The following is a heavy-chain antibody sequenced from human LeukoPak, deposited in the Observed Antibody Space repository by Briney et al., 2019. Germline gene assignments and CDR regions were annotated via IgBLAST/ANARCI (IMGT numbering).Heavy chain of an antibody. CDR2: ISGSGGST. V-gene: IGHV3-23*01. CDR3: AKDHSHCSGGSCSGFDY. D-gene: IGHD2-15*01. CDR1: GFTSSSYA. Sequence: PGGSLRLSCAASGFTSSSYAMSWVRQAPGKGLEWVSAISGSGGSTYYADSVKGRFPISRDNSKNTLYLQMNSLRAEDTAVYYCAKDHSHCSGGSCSGFDYWGQGTLVTVSS. J-gene: IGHJ4*02.